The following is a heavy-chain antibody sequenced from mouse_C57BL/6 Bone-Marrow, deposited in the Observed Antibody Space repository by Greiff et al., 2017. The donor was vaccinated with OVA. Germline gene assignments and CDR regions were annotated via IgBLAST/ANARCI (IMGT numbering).Heavy chain of an antibody. CDR3: ARQGALDYGSSTGGGLAY. J-gene: IGHJ3*01. D-gene: IGHD1-1*01. Sequence: VQLQQPGTELVKPGASVKLSCKASGYTFTSYWMHWVKQRPGQGLEWIGNINPSNGGTNYNEKFKSKATLTVDKSSSTAYMQLSSLTSEDSAVYYCARQGALDYGSSTGGGLAYWGQGTLVTVSA. V-gene: IGHV1-53*01. CDR1: GYTFTSYW. CDR2: INPSNGGT.